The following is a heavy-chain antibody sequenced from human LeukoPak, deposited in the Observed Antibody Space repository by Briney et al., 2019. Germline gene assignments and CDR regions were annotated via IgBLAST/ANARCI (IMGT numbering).Heavy chain of an antibody. D-gene: IGHD3-22*01. Sequence: SETLSFTCDVSGGSIDSTNWWNWVRQPPGKGLEWIGEIHHDGRINYNPSLKSRVTISVDTSKNQVSLKLSSVTAADTAVYYCARVSITMMFNYWGQGTLVTVSS. CDR3: ARVSITMMFNY. V-gene: IGHV4/OR15-8*01. CDR1: GGSIDSTNW. CDR2: IHHDGRI. J-gene: IGHJ4*02.